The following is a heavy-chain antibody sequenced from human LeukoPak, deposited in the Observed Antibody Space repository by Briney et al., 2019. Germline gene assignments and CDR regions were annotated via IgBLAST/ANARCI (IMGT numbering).Heavy chain of an antibody. D-gene: IGHD5-24*01. Sequence: GGSLRLSCAASGFTFSSYWTNWVRQAPGKGLEWVANINQDGSGKYYLDSVKGRFTISRDNAKNSVYLQMNSLRAEDTAVYYCVRHVLRDGYWGQGTLVTVSS. CDR2: INQDGSGK. CDR3: VRHVLRDGY. J-gene: IGHJ4*02. CDR1: GFTFSSYW. V-gene: IGHV3-7*01.